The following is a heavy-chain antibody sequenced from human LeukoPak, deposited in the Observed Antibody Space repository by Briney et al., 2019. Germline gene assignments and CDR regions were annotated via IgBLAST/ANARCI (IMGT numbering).Heavy chain of an antibody. CDR1: GFTFSSYW. J-gene: IGHJ4*02. CDR2: INSDGSST. CDR3: AVEPYCSSTSCPPEAFDY. D-gene: IGHD2-2*01. Sequence: PGGSLRLXCAASGFTFSSYWMHWVRQAPGKGLVWVSRINSDGSSTSYADSVKGRFTISRDNAKNTLYLQMNSLRAEDTAVYYCAVEPYCSSTSCPPEAFDYWGQGTLATVSS. V-gene: IGHV3-74*01.